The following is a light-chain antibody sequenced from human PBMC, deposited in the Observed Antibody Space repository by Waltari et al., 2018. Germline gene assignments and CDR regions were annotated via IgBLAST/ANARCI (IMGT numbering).Light chain of an antibody. J-gene: IGKJ4*01. V-gene: IGKV3-15*01. CDR1: QSVRSD. CDR2: GVS. CDR3: QQYSNWPLT. Sequence: EIVLTQSPVTLSLSPGERATLSCRASQSVRSDFLAWYQQKPGQAPRLLIYGVSTRATGVQARFSGSGSGTEFTLIISSLQSEDFAVYFCQQYSNWPLTFGGGTKVQIK.